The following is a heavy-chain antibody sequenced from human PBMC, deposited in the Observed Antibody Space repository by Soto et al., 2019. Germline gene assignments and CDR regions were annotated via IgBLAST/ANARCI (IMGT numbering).Heavy chain of an antibody. J-gene: IGHJ4*02. V-gene: IGHV1-3*01. D-gene: IGHD2-2*01. CDR2: INGGNGNT. CDR3: ARDYCSSTSSLFDY. Sequence: GASVKVSCKASGYTITNYAMHWVRQATGQRLEWMGWINGGNGNTKYSQKFQGRVTITRDTSASTAYIELSSLTSGDTAIYYCARDYCSSTSSLFDYWGQGTLVTVSS. CDR1: GYTITNYA.